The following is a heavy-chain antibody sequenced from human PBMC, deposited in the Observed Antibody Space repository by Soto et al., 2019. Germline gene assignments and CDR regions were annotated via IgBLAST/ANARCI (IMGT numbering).Heavy chain of an antibody. Sequence: GGSLRLSCAASGFTFSSYGMHWVHQAPGKGLEWVAVISYDGSNKYYADSVKGRFTISRDNSKNTLYLQMNSLRAEDTAVYYCAKDKSSTSRAHYYYGMDVWGQGTTVTVSS. CDR2: ISYDGSNK. J-gene: IGHJ6*02. V-gene: IGHV3-30*18. D-gene: IGHD2-2*01. CDR3: AKDKSSTSRAHYYYGMDV. CDR1: GFTFSSYG.